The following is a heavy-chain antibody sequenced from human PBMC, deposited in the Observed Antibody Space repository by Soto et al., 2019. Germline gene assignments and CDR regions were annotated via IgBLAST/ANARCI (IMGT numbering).Heavy chain of an antibody. D-gene: IGHD5-18*01. CDR3: AREARGYSYGYSGYYFDY. CDR1: GGTFSSYT. J-gene: IGHJ4*02. CDR2: IIPILGIA. Sequence: QVQLVQSGAEVKKPGSSVKVSCKASGGTFSSYTISWVRQAPGQGLEWMGRIIPILGIANYAQKFQGRVTITADKSTSRAYMELSSLRSEDTAVYYCAREARGYSYGYSGYYFDYWGQGTLVTVSS. V-gene: IGHV1-69*08.